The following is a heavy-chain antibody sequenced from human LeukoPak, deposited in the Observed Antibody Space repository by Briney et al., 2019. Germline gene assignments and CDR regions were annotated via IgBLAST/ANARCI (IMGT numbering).Heavy chain of an antibody. CDR1: GFTFGSHA. CDR3: GKTTVGYSSGQKPAWPVDF. CDR2: IFGSGGSP. Sequence: GSLRLSCEASGFTFGSHAMYWVRQAPRKGLEWVAGIFGSGGSPHYADSVKGRFTISRDNPRNTVYLQINSLRDDDTAVYYCGKTTVGYSSGQKPAWPVDFWGQGTLVTVSS. J-gene: IGHJ4*02. V-gene: IGHV3-23*01. D-gene: IGHD5-18*01.